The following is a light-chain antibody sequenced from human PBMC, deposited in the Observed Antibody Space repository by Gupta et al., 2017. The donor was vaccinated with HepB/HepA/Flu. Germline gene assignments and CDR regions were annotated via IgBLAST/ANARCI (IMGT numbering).Light chain of an antibody. V-gene: IGKV1-33*01. CDR3: QQYDNPLT. CDR2: DAS. J-gene: IGKJ4*01. Sequence: DIQLTQSPSSLSASVGDRVTITCQASQDISNYLNLYQQKPGKAPTLLIYDASNLETGVPTRCSGSGSGTDITFTISRLQPEEIATYYCQQYDNPLTFGGGTKVEI. CDR1: QDISNY.